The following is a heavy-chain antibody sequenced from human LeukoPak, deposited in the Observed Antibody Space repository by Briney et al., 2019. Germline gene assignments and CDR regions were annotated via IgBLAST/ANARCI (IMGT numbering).Heavy chain of an antibody. CDR1: GFTFSSYW. CDR3: ATDPASYCTSSTCDFDY. CDR2: IKQDGSEK. J-gene: IGHJ4*02. Sequence: GGSLRLSCAASGFTFSSYWMSWVRQAPGKGLEWVANIKQDGSEKYYVDSVKGRFTISRDNVKNSLYLQMNNLGAEDTAIHYCATDPASYCTSSTCDFDYWGQGTLVTVSS. V-gene: IGHV3-7*01. D-gene: IGHD2-2*01.